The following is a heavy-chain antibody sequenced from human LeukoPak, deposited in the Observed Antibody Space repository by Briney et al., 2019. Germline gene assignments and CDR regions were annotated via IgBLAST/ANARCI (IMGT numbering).Heavy chain of an antibody. V-gene: IGHV6-1*01. CDR1: GDTFSSNSAA. CDR3: ARDHITVAGQTRYYYFDY. CDR2: TYYRSNSYN. J-gene: IGHJ4*02. Sequence: SQTLSLTCALSGDTFSSNSAAWNWIRQSPSRGLEWLVRTYYRSNSYNDYAVSVKSRITINPDTSKNQFSLQLNSVTPEDTAVYYCARDHITVAGQTRYYYFDYWGQGTLVTVSS. D-gene: IGHD6-19*01.